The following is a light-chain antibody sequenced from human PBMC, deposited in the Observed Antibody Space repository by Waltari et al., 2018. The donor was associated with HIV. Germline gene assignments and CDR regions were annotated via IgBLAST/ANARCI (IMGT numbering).Light chain of an antibody. CDR3: QQANRFPYT. CDR2: AAS. J-gene: IGKJ2*01. CDR1: QKIATW. V-gene: IGKV1-12*01. Sequence: DIQMTQFPSPVLVSVGDRVTISCRARQKIATWLAWYRQKPGKAPELLIYAASNLQSGVPSRFSGSGFGTDFTLTISSLQPEDFATYYCQQANRFPYTFGQGTRLEIK.